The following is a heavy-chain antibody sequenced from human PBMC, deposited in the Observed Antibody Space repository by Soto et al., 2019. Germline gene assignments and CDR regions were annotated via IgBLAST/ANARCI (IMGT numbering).Heavy chain of an antibody. CDR2: IYYSGST. CDR3: ARDGLNSPDYGDYVEDWYFDL. V-gene: IGHV4-30-4*01. CDR1: GGSISSGDYY. J-gene: IGHJ2*01. D-gene: IGHD4-17*01. Sequence: QVQLQESGPGLVKPSQTLSLTCTVSGGSISSGDYYWSWIRQPPGKGLEWIGYIYYSGSTYYNPSLKSRVTISVDTSKNQFSLKLSSVTAADTAVYYCARDGLNSPDYGDYVEDWYFDLWGRGTLVTVSS.